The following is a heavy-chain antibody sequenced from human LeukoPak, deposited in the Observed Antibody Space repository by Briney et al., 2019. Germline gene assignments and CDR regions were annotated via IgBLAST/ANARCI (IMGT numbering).Heavy chain of an antibody. V-gene: IGHV3-23*01. CDR3: AKQLGYCSDGSCYFPY. CDR2: ISGSGGST. J-gene: IGHJ4*02. CDR1: GFTFSSYA. Sequence: PGGSLRLSCAASGFTFSSYAMSWVRQAPGKGLEWVSAISGSGGSTYYADSVKGRFTISRDNSKSTLCLQMNGLRAEDTAVYYCAKQLGYCSDGSCYFPYWGQGTLVTVSS. D-gene: IGHD2-15*01.